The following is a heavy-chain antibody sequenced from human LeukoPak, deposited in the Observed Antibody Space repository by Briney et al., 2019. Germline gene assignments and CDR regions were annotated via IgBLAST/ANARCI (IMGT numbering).Heavy chain of an antibody. Sequence: SVKVSCKASGGTFSSYAISWVRQAPGQGLEWMGRIIPIFGTANYAQKFQGRVTITTDESTSTAYMELSSLRSEDTAVYYCARGPISGAYCGGDCYSWYFDYWGQGTLVTVSS. V-gene: IGHV1-69*05. CDR3: ARGPISGAYCGGDCYSWYFDY. D-gene: IGHD2-21*02. CDR2: IIPIFGTA. J-gene: IGHJ4*02. CDR1: GGTFSSYA.